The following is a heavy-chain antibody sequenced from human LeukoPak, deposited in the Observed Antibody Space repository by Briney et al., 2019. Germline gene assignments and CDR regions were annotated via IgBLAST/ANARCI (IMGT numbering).Heavy chain of an antibody. Sequence: GASVTVSCKASGYTFTSYGISWVRQAPGQGLEWMGWISAYNGNTNYAQKLQGRVTMTTDTSTSTAYMELRSLRSDDTAVYYCARATGGYSGSYYFDYWGQGTLVTVSS. CDR2: ISAYNGNT. J-gene: IGHJ4*02. V-gene: IGHV1-18*01. CDR1: GYTFTSYG. CDR3: ARATGGYSGSYYFDY. D-gene: IGHD5-18*01.